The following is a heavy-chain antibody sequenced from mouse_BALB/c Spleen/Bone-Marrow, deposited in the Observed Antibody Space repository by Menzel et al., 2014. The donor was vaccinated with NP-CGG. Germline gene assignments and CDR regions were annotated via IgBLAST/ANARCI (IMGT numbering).Heavy chain of an antibody. D-gene: IGHD1-1*02. CDR1: GFTFSDYY. CDR3: ARGGLWSSFDY. CDR2: ISNGGGST. Sequence: EVKVEESGGGLVQPGGSLKLSCAPSGFTFSDYYMYWVRQTPEKRLEWVAYISNGGGSTYYPDTVKGRFTISRDNAKNTLYLQMSRLKSEDTAMYYCARGGLWSSFDYWGQGTTLTVSS. J-gene: IGHJ2*01. V-gene: IGHV5-12*01.